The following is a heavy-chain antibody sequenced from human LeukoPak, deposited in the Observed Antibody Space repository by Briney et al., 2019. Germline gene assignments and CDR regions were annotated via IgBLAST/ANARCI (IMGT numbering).Heavy chain of an antibody. CDR2: FIPILGTS. Sequence: SVNVSCKPSGGTFGKFAISWVQQAPGQGLEWVGGFIPILGTSNSAEKFQGRLTVTKDEFTGTAYMELSTLRSEDTAVYYCASDLADATYGFDIWGQGTMVTVSS. D-gene: IGHD6-13*01. CDR3: ASDLADATYGFDI. CDR1: GGTFGKFA. V-gene: IGHV1-69*05. J-gene: IGHJ3*02.